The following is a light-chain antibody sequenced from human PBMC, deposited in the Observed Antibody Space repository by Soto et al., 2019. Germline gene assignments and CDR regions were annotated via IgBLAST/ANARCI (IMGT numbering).Light chain of an antibody. V-gene: IGLV4-69*01. J-gene: IGLJ2*01. CDR2: LNSDGSH. CDR3: QTWGTDIVV. Sequence: QLVLTQSHSASASLGASVKLTCTLSSGHSSYAIAWHQQQPEKGPRYLMKLNSDGSHSKGDAIPDRFSGSSSGAERYLTISSLQSEDEADYYCQTWGTDIVVFGGGTKLTVL. CDR1: SGHSSYA.